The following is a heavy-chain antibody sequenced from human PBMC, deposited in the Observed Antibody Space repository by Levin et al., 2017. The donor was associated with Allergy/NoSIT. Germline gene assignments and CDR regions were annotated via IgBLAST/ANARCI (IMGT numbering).Heavy chain of an antibody. Sequence: GESLKISCAASGFTFSSYAMHWVRQAPGKGLEWVAVISYDGSNKYYADSVKGRFTISRDNSKNTLYLQMNSLRAEDTAVYYCATGLWGDTAMVPVGYWGQGTLVTVSS. V-gene: IGHV3-30*04. CDR2: ISYDGSNK. CDR3: ATGLWGDTAMVPVGY. D-gene: IGHD5-18*01. J-gene: IGHJ4*02. CDR1: GFTFSSYA.